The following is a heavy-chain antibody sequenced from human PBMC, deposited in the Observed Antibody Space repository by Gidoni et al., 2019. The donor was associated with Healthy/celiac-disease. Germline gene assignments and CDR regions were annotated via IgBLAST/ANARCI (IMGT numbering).Heavy chain of an antibody. CDR2: IWYDGSNK. D-gene: IGHD4-4*01. V-gene: IGHV3-33*01. CDR3: ARDRVTLDY. Sequence: QVQLVESGGGVVQPGRSLRLACAASGFTFSSYGMHWVRQAPGKGLEWVAVIWYDGSNKYYADSVKGRFTISRDNSKNTLYLQMNSLRAEDTAVYYCARDRVTLDYWGQGTLVTVSS. J-gene: IGHJ4*02. CDR1: GFTFSSYG.